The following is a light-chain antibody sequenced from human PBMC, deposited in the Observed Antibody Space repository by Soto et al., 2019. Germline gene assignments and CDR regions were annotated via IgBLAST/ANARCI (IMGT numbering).Light chain of an antibody. J-gene: IGLJ1*01. CDR2: GNN. CDR1: NSNIGVGFD. CDR3: QSYDSSLTGSV. V-gene: IGLV1-40*01. Sequence: QSVLTQPPSVSGAPGQTVTISCTGSNSNIGVGFDVHWCQQIPGTAPTLVLYGNNIRPSGVPDRFSGSRSGSSASLAITGLQAEDEADYYCQSYDSSLTGSVFGTGTKVTVL.